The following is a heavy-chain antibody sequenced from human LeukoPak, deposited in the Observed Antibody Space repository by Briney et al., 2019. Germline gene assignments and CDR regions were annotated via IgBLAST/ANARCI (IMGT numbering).Heavy chain of an antibody. Sequence: PSGTLSLTCTVSGGSISSYYWSWIRQPPGKGLEWIGYVYYSGSTNYKPSLRSRVIISVDTSKNQFSLKVNSVTAADTAVYYCAREWQYQFDYWGQGTLVTVSS. CDR1: GGSISSYY. V-gene: IGHV4-59*01. D-gene: IGHD2/OR15-2a*01. CDR2: VYYSGST. J-gene: IGHJ4*02. CDR3: AREWQYQFDY.